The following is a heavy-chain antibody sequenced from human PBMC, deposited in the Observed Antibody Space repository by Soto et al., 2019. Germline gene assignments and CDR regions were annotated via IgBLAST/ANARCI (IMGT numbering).Heavy chain of an antibody. J-gene: IGHJ4*02. Sequence: SETLSLTCTVSGGSISSYYWSWIRQPAGKGLEWIGYIYSTGSSNQNPSLRDRVAASADASKNQFYLTLTSMTAADTAVYYCARGERKVNWRPYFDTWGQGIQVTVSS. CDR2: IYSTGSS. D-gene: IGHD1-26*01. CDR3: ARGERKVNWRPYFDT. V-gene: IGHV4-59*01. CDR1: GGSISSYY.